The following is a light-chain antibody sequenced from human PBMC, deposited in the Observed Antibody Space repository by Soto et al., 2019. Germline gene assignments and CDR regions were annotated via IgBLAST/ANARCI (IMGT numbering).Light chain of an antibody. CDR3: QQYGRSPLT. V-gene: IGKV3-20*01. Sequence: EIVLTQSPGTLSLSPGERATLSCRASQSVSSSYLAWYQQKPGQAPRLLIYGASSRATGIPDTFSGSGSGTDFTLTISRLEPEDFAVYYCQQYGRSPLTSGGGTKVEIK. CDR1: QSVSSSY. CDR2: GAS. J-gene: IGKJ4*01.